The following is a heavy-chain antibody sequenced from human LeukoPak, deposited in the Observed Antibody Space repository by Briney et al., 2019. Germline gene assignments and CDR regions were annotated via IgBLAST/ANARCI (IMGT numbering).Heavy chain of an antibody. Sequence: GGSLRLSCAASGFTFSSYGMHWVRQAPGKGLEWVAFIRYDGSNKYYADSVKGRFTISRDNSKNTLYLQMNSLRAEDTAVYYCAKDPRYGDYAGEDYWGQGTLVTVSS. V-gene: IGHV3-30*02. D-gene: IGHD4-17*01. J-gene: IGHJ4*02. CDR3: AKDPRYGDYAGEDY. CDR1: GFTFSSYG. CDR2: IRYDGSNK.